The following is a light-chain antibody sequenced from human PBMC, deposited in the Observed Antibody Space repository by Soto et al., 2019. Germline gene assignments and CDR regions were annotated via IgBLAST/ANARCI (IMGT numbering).Light chain of an antibody. CDR1: SSDIGGYDY. J-gene: IGLJ3*02. CDR3: SSYAGSNNLV. V-gene: IGLV2-8*01. CDR2: EVN. Sequence: QSVLTQPPSASGSPGRSVTISCTGTSSDIGGYDYVSWYQQHPGKAPKLIIYEVNKRPSGVPDRFSGSKSGNTASLIVSGLQAEDEADYYCSSYAGSNNLVFAGGTQLTVL.